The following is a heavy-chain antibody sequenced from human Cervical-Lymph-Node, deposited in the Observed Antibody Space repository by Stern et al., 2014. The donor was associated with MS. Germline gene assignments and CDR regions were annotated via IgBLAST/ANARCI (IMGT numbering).Heavy chain of an antibody. CDR2: FDPEDGDK. J-gene: IGHJ6*02. D-gene: IGHD3-3*01. Sequence: QLVQSGAEVKKPGASVKVSCKVSGYTLTELSMHWVRQAPGKGLEWMGGFDPEDGDKHYAQKFQGRVTMTEDTSTDTAYMELSSLRSEDTAVYYCATDRDDFRSGYSAPTKGYGLDVWGQGTTVTVTS. V-gene: IGHV1-24*01. CDR3: ATDRDDFRSGYSAPTKGYGLDV. CDR1: GYTLTELS.